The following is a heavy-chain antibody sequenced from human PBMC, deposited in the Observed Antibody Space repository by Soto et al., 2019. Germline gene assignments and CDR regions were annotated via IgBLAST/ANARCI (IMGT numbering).Heavy chain of an antibody. CDR1: GGSISSSSYY. Sequence: PSETLSLTCTVSGGSISSSSYYWGWIRQPPGKGLEWIGYIYYGGSTNYNPSLKSRVTISVDTSKNQFSLKLSSVTAADTAVYYCARRTIFGVVWEAFDIWGQGTMVTVSS. D-gene: IGHD3-3*01. J-gene: IGHJ3*02. CDR2: IYYGGST. V-gene: IGHV4-61*05. CDR3: ARRTIFGVVWEAFDI.